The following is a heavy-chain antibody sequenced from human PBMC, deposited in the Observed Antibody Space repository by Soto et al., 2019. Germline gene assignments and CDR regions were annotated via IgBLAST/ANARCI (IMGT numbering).Heavy chain of an antibody. CDR2: SSYNGGT. V-gene: IGHV4-39*01. CDR1: TDSSSFTSSY. J-gene: IGHJ4*02. CDR3: ARHRIEVVWRGFDF. D-gene: IGHD3-10*01. Sequence: SETLSLTCTVSTDSSSFTSSYWGWIRHPPGKGLQWIGSSSYNGGTFYNPSLKGRVVISFDTSKKQSSLQVTSVTAADTAVYFCARHRIEVVWRGFDFWGQGSPVTVSS.